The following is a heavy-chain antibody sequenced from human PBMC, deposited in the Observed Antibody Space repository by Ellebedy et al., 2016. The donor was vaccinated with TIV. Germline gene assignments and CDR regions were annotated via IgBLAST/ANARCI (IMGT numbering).Heavy chain of an antibody. J-gene: IGHJ4*02. CDR2: ISSSSGGT. V-gene: IGHV1-2*02. CDR3: AREGSGSSGQEY. D-gene: IGHD1-26*01. Sequence: AASVKVSCKASGYTFTGYYMHWVRQAPGHGLEWMGWISSSSGGTNYAQKFQGRVTMTRDTSISTAYMELTRLKSDDTAVYLCAREGSGSSGQEYWGQGTLVTVSS. CDR1: GYTFTGYY.